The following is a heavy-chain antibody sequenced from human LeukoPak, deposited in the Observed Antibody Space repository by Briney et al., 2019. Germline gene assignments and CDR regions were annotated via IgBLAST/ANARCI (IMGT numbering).Heavy chain of an antibody. Sequence: GAPVKVSCKVSGYTLPELSMYWVRQAPGKGLEWMGGLDPEDDEMIYAQKFRGRVSMTEDTMTNTAYMELSSLTSEDTAMYYCATSRTGRVVAISGSYFDYWGQGTLVTVSS. CDR3: ATSRTGRVVAISGSYFDY. V-gene: IGHV1-24*01. CDR1: GYTLPELS. D-gene: IGHD3-22*01. CDR2: LDPEDDEM. J-gene: IGHJ4*02.